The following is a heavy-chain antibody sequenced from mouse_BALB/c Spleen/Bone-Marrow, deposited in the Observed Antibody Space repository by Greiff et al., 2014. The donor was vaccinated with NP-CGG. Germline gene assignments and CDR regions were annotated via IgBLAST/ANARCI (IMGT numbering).Heavy chain of an antibody. Sequence: EVKLVESGGDLAKPGGSLKLSCAASGFTFSSYGMSWVRQTPDKRLEWVATISSGGSYTYYPDSVKGRFTISRDNAKNTLYLQMSSLKSEDTAMYYCARPYDFGAWFAYWGQGTLVTVSA. CDR2: ISSGGSYT. D-gene: IGHD2-4*01. J-gene: IGHJ3*01. V-gene: IGHV5-6*01. CDR1: GFTFSSYG. CDR3: ARPYDFGAWFAY.